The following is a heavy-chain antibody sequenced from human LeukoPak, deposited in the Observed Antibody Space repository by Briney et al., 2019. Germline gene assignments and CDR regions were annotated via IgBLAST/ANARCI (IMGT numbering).Heavy chain of an antibody. CDR1: GFTFSSYS. D-gene: IGHD3-10*01. CDR2: ISSSSSYI. J-gene: IGHJ4*02. CDR3: VRDRSPGYFDY. Sequence: PGGSLRLSCAASGFTFSSYSMNWVRQAPGKGLEWVSSISSSSSYIYYADSVKGRFSISRDNAKNSLFLQMNSLRAEDTAVYYCVRDRSPGYFDYWGQGTLVTVSS. V-gene: IGHV3-21*01.